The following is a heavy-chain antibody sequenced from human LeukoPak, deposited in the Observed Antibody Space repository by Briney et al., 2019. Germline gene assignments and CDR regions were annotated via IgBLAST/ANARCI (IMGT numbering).Heavy chain of an antibody. V-gene: IGHV4-39*07. Sequence: SETLSLTCTVSGGSISSSSYYWGWIRQPPGKGLEWIGSIYYSGSTYYNPSLKSRVTISVDTSKNQFSLKLSSVTAADTAVYYCAMRNDCHKWGQGTLVTVSS. CDR2: IYYSGST. D-gene: IGHD2-21*02. J-gene: IGHJ4*02. CDR3: AMRNDCHK. CDR1: GGSISSSSYY.